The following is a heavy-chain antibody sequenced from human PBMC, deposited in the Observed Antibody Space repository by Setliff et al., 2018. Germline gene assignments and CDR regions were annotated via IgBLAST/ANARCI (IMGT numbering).Heavy chain of an antibody. D-gene: IGHD6-19*01. Sequence: PSETLSLTCTVSGGSISSSNYYWGWIRQPPGKGLEWIGSIYYTGRTYYNPSLKSRVTIAVDAPDNHFSLKLRSVTAADTAVYYCARGVSSVSWTPRYWGRGILVTVSS. V-gene: IGHV4-39*02. CDR1: GGSISSSNYY. CDR2: IYYTGRT. CDR3: ARGVSSVSWTPRY. J-gene: IGHJ4*02.